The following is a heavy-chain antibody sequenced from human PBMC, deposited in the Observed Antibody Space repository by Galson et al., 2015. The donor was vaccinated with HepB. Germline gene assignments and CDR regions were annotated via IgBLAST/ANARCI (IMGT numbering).Heavy chain of an antibody. J-gene: IGHJ4*02. Sequence: SLRLSCAASGFKFDDFAMYWVRQAPGKGLEWVSGISWNSGSIGHADSVKGRFTISSDNAKKSLYLQMNSLRAEDTALYYCAKNGRSDSTGYFDPYFDYWGRGTLVTVSS. CDR3: AKNGRSDSTGYFDPYFDY. CDR1: GFKFDDFA. V-gene: IGHV3-9*01. CDR2: ISWNSGSI. D-gene: IGHD3-22*01.